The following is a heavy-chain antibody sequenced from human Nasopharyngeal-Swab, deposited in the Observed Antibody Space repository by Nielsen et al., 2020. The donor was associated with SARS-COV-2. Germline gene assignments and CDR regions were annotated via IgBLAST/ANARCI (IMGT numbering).Heavy chain of an antibody. D-gene: IGHD5-18*01. CDR2: IYYSGST. J-gene: IGHJ4*02. V-gene: IGHV4-39*01. CDR3: ARLGGDTAMGL. CDR1: GGSISSSSYY. Sequence: GSLRLSCTVSGGSISSSSYYWGWIRQPPGKGLEWIGSIYYSGSTYYNPSLKSRVTISVDTSKNQFSLKLSSVTAADTAVYYCARLGGDTAMGLWGQGTLVTVSS.